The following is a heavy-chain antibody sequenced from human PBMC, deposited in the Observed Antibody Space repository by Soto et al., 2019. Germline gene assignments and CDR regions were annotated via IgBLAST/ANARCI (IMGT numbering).Heavy chain of an antibody. CDR1: GGSISSYY. D-gene: IGHD1-7*01. J-gene: IGHJ5*02. V-gene: IGHV4-4*07. CDR3: ARGRAGNWNYDWFDP. CDR2: IYTSGST. Sequence: KTSETLSLTCTVSGGSISSYYWSWIRQPAGKGLEWIGRIYTSGSTNYNPSLKSRVTMSVDTSKNQFSLKLSSVTAADTAVYYCARGRAGNWNYDWFDPWGQGTLVTVSS.